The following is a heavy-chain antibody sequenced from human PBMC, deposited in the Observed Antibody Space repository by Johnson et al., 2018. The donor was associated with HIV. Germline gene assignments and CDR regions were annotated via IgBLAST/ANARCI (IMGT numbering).Heavy chain of an antibody. V-gene: IGHV3-30*02. CDR2: IRYDGSNK. CDR1: GFTFSSYG. Sequence: QVQLVESGGDMVQPGRSLRLSCAASGFTFSSYGMHWVRQAPGKGLEWVAFIRYDGSNKYYADSVKGRFTISRDNSKNTLSLQMISLRAEDTAMYYCAKARSLLDYGGFDAFDIWGQGTLVIVSS. J-gene: IGHJ3*02. CDR3: AKARSLLDYGGFDAFDI. D-gene: IGHD4-23*01.